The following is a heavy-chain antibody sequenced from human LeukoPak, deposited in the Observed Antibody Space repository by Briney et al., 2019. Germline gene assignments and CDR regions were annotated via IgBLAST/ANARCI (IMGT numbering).Heavy chain of an antibody. CDR1: GYTFTSYG. Sequence: ASVKVSCKASGYTFTSYGISWVRRAPGQGLEWMGWISAYNGNTNYAQKLQGRVTMTTDTSTSTAYMELRSLRSDDTAVYYCARGYCSSTSCSSADFDYWGQGTLVTVSS. V-gene: IGHV1-18*04. D-gene: IGHD2-2*01. J-gene: IGHJ4*02. CDR3: ARGYCSSTSCSSADFDY. CDR2: ISAYNGNT.